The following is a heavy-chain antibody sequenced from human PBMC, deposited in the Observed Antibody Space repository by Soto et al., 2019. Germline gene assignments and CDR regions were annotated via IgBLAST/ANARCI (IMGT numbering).Heavy chain of an antibody. J-gene: IGHJ4*02. D-gene: IGHD5-18*01. V-gene: IGHV3-33*01. CDR1: GFTFSIYG. CDR3: ARDTSAMVPYYLDL. Sequence: QVQLVESGGGVVQPGRSLRLSCAASGFTFSIYGLHWVRQAPGKGLEWVAVIWYDGSKKYYADSVKGRFTISRDNSNNTLYLQMNSRRAEDTAVYYCARDTSAMVPYYLDLWGQGTRVTVSS. CDR2: IWYDGSKK.